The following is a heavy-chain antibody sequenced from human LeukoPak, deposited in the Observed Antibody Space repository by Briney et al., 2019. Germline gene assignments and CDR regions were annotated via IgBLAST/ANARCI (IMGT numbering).Heavy chain of an antibody. J-gene: IGHJ5*02. CDR3: ARTPYDFWSGYYGSCWFDP. D-gene: IGHD3-3*01. CDR2: IYYSGST. V-gene: IGHV4-31*03. CDR1: GGSISSGGYY. Sequence: PSQTLSLTCTVSGGSISSGGYYWSWIRQHPGKGLEWIGYIYYSGSTYYNPSLKSRVTISVDTSKNQFSLKLSSVTAADTAVYYCARTPYDFWSGYYGSCWFDPWGQGTLVTVSS.